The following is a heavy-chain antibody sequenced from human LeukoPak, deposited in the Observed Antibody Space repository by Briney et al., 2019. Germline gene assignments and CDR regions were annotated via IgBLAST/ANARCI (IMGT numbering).Heavy chain of an antibody. CDR3: AREVTGTSGSFDY. Sequence: SETLSLTCTVSGGSVRSYYWTWMRQPPGKELEWLGYIYYTGTTNYNPSLKSRLTISVDASKDHFSLKLSSVTAADTAVYYCAREVTGTSGSFDYWGQGALVTVSS. CDR1: GGSVRSYY. V-gene: IGHV4-59*02. J-gene: IGHJ4*02. D-gene: IGHD6-19*01. CDR2: IYYTGTT.